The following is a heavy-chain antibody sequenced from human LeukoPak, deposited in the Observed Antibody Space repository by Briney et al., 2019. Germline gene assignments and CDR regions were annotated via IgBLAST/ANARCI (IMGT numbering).Heavy chain of an antibody. D-gene: IGHD3-10*01. CDR2: ISVSGGST. V-gene: IGHV3-23*01. J-gene: IGHJ4*02. CDR3: AKDPLWIGESCY. CDR1: GFNVNNAW. Sequence: GGSLRLSCAASGFNVNNAWMSWVRQAPGKGLEWVSGISVSGGSTYYADSVKGRFTISRDNSKNTLYLQMNSLRAEDTAVYYCAKDPLWIGESCYWGQGTLVTVSS.